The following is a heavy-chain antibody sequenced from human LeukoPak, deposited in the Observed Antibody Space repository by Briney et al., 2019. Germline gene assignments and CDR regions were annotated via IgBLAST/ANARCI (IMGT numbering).Heavy chain of an antibody. CDR3: AKILYYYDSRGFEDY. CDR2: ISSSGSTK. Sequence: TGGSLRLSCAASGFTFSSYSMNWVRQAPGKGLEWVSYISSSGSTKYYADSVKGRITISRDNAKNSLYLQMSSLRAEDTAVYYCAKILYYYDSRGFEDYWGQGTLVTVSS. V-gene: IGHV3-48*01. J-gene: IGHJ4*02. D-gene: IGHD3-22*01. CDR1: GFTFSSYS.